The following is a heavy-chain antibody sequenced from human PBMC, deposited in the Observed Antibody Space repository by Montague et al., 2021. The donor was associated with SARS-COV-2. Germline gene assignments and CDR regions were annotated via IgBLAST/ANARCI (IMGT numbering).Heavy chain of an antibody. V-gene: IGHV3-20*04. J-gene: IGHJ4*02. Sequence: SLRLSCAASGFTLDDYGMSWVRQAPGKGLEWVSGINWNGGSTGYADSVKGRFTISRDNAKNSLYLQMNSLRAEDTALYYCASLGYYGSGTQVEYWGQGTLVTVSS. D-gene: IGHD3-10*01. CDR2: INWNGGST. CDR3: ASLGYYGSGTQVEY. CDR1: GFTLDDYG.